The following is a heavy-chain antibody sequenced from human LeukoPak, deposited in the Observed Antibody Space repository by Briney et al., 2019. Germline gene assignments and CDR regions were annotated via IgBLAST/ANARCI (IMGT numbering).Heavy chain of an antibody. CDR2: IYYSGST. Sequence: SETLSLTCTVSGGSISSYYWSWIRQPPGKGLEWVGYIYYSGSTNYNPSLKSRVTISVDTSKNQFSLKLSSVTAADTAVYYCARDGHYYYMDVWGKGTTVTVSS. CDR1: GGSISSYY. V-gene: IGHV4-59*01. J-gene: IGHJ6*03. CDR3: ARDGHYYYMDV.